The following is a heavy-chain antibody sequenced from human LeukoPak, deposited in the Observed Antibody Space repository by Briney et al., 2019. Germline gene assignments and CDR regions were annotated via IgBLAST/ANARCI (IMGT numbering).Heavy chain of an antibody. J-gene: IGHJ6*03. CDR3: AKAAEAGIYYYYYYYMDV. CDR1: GFTFDDYA. D-gene: IGHD6-19*01. V-gene: IGHV3-43D*04. Sequence: GGSLRLSCTASGFTFDDYAMHWVRQAPRKGLEWVSLISWDGGSTYYADSVKGRFTISRDNSKNSLYLQMNSLRAEDTALYYCAKAAEAGIYYYYYYYMDVWGKGTTVTVSS. CDR2: ISWDGGST.